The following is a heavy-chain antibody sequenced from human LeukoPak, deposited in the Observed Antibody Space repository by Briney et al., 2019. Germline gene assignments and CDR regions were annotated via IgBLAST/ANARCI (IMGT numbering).Heavy chain of an antibody. CDR1: GYTFTSYG. CDR2: ISAYNGNT. CDR3: ARDQQWFGELLPVWYYYGMDV. Sequence: ASVKVSYKASGYTFTSYGISWVRQAPGQGREWMGWISAYNGNTNYAQKLQGRVTMTTDTSTSTAYMELRSLRSDDTAVYYCARDQQWFGELLPVWYYYGMDVWGQGTTVTVSS. V-gene: IGHV1-18*01. J-gene: IGHJ6*02. D-gene: IGHD3-10*01.